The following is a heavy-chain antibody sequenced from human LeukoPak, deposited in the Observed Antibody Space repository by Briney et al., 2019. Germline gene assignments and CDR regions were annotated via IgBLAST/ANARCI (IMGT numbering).Heavy chain of an antibody. Sequence: GGPLKLSCAASGFTFSGSAMHWVRQASGKGLECVGRIRSKANSYATAYAASVKGRFTISRDDSKNTAYLQMNSLKTEDTAVYYCTRASGSYYTLDYWGQGTLVTVSS. CDR2: IRSKANSYAT. D-gene: IGHD1-26*01. J-gene: IGHJ4*02. CDR1: GFTFSGSA. V-gene: IGHV3-73*01. CDR3: TRASGSYYTLDY.